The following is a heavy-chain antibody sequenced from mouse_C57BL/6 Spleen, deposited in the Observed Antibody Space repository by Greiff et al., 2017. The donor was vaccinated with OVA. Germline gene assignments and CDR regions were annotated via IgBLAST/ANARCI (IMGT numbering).Heavy chain of an antibody. V-gene: IGHV7-3*01. J-gene: IGHJ1*03. CDR3: ARYGELRYFDV. CDR2: IRNKANGYTT. Sequence: EVQLVESGGGLVQPGGSLSLSCAASGFTFTDSYMSWVRQPPGKALEWLGFIRNKANGYTTEYSASVKGRFTISRDNSQSILYLQMNALRAEDSATYYCARYGELRYFDVWGTGTTVTVSS. D-gene: IGHD1-1*01. CDR1: GFTFTDSY.